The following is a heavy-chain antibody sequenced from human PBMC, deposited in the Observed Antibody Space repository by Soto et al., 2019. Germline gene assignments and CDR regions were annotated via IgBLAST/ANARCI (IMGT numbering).Heavy chain of an antibody. J-gene: IGHJ4*02. CDR2: IYYSGST. D-gene: IGHD3-16*01. V-gene: IGHV4-31*03. CDR1: GGSITTGGYS. Sequence: QVLLQESGPGLVKPSETLSLICLVSGGSITTGGYSWSWIRQHPGKGLYWIGNIYYSGSTSYNPSLKRRLTISVDTSKNQFSLKLTSVTAAATAVYYCASDAGEQRGLDFWGQGTLVTVSS. CDR3: ASDAGEQRGLDF.